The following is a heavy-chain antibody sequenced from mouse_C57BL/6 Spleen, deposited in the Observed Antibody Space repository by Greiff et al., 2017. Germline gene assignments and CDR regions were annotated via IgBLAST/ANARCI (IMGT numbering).Heavy chain of an antibody. Sequence: QVQLQQPGAELMMPGASVKLSCKASGYTFTSYWMHWVKQRPGQGLEWIGEIDPSDSNTNYNQKFKGKSTLTVDKSSSTASMQLSSLTSDDSAVYYCARGCYGRLDYWGQGTTLTVSS. V-gene: IGHV1-69*01. J-gene: IGHJ2*01. CDR1: GYTFTSYW. CDR3: ARGCYGRLDY. D-gene: IGHD1-1*01. CDR2: IDPSDSNT.